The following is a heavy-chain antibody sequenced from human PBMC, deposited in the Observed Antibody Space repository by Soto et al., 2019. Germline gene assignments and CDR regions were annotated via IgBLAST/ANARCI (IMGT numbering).Heavy chain of an antibody. CDR3: THVFAGNCSDS. D-gene: IGHD1-1*01. CDR2: GGCSGST. Sequence: WETLSLTCTVSGGSISSNSYYWGWVRQAPGEGLEWVGSGGCSGSTYFNPSLKRRITISKDRNSNGYSLRQSSVTAAEAGVYYCTHVFAGNCSDSCGPLTLVTVSS. V-gene: IGHV4-39*02. CDR1: GGSISSNSYY. J-gene: IGHJ4*02.